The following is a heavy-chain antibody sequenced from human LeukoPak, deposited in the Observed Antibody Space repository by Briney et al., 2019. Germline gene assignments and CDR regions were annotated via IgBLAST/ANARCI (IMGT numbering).Heavy chain of an antibody. J-gene: IGHJ5*02. CDR1: GGSISSGGYY. CDR3: ARGTVPARWFDP. CDR2: IYYSGST. V-gene: IGHV4-31*02. Sequence: SETLSLTCTVSGGSISSGGYYWSWIRQHPGKGLEWIGYIYYSGSTYYNPSLKSQTIISVDTSKNQFSLKLNSVTAADTAVYYCARGTVPARWFDPWGQGTLVTVSS. D-gene: IGHD2-2*01.